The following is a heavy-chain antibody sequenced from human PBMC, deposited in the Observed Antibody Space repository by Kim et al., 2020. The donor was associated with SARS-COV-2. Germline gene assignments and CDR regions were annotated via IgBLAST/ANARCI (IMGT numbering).Heavy chain of an antibody. CDR3: ARDHHSCGWFYNDY. CDR2: IYYSGST. J-gene: IGHJ4*01. D-gene: IGHD6-19*01. CDR1: GGSISSYY. Sequence: SETLSLTCTVSGGSISSYYWSWIRQPPGKGLEWLGYIYYSGSTNYNPSLKSRVTISVDTSKNQFSLKLSSVTAADTAAYYCARDHHSCGWFYNDYCGHGT. V-gene: IGHV4-59*08.